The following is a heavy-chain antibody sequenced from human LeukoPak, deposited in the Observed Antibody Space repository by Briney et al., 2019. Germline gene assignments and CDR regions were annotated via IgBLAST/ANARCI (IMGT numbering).Heavy chain of an antibody. Sequence: ASVKVSCKTSGYPFVAYYLHWVRQAPGQGLEWMARINPNGGVNKIAQKLQGRIPVSRGPSVTTAFLELSGLISDDTARCYYARDRYYVSSGTNPGERALEIWGQGTMITVSS. CDR1: GYPFVAYY. V-gene: IGHV1-2*02. D-gene: IGHD3-22*01. CDR3: ARDRYYVSSGTNPGERALEI. J-gene: IGHJ3*02. CDR2: INPNGGVN.